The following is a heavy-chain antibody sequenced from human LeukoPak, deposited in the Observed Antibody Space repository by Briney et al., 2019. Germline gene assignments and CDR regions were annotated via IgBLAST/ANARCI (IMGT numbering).Heavy chain of an antibody. Sequence: SETLSLTCTVSGGSISSYYWSWIRQPAGKGLEWIGRIYTSGSTNYNPSLESRVTMSVDTSKNQFSLKLSSVTAADTAVYYCARTTEGGYTYDYFYYYYMDVWGKGTTVTISS. D-gene: IGHD5-18*01. CDR1: GGSISSYY. CDR3: ARTTEGGYTYDYFYYYYMDV. CDR2: IYTSGST. J-gene: IGHJ6*03. V-gene: IGHV4-4*07.